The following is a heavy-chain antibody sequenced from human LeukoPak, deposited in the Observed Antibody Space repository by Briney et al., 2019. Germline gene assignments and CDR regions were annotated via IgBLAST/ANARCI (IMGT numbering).Heavy chain of an antibody. J-gene: IGHJ6*02. D-gene: IGHD1-1*01. V-gene: IGHV1-2*06. CDR3: ANDDARGYYGMDV. CDR2: INPNSGGT. CDR1: GYTFTGYY. Sequence: GASVKVSCKASGYTFTGYYMHWVRQAPGQGLEWMGRINPNSGGTNYAQKFQGRVTMTRDTSISTAYMELSRLRSDDTAVYYCANDDARGYYGMDVWGQGTTVTVSS.